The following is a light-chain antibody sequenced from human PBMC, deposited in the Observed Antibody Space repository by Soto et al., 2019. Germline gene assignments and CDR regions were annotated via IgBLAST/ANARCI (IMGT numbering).Light chain of an antibody. CDR1: SSDVGSYNL. CDR3: SSYAGSSTFWV. CDR2: EGS. V-gene: IGLV2-23*03. J-gene: IGLJ3*02. Sequence: QSVLTQPASVSGSPGQLITISCTGTSSDVGSYNLVSWYQQHPGKAPKPMIYEGSKRPSGVSNRFSGSKSGNRASLTISGLQAEDEADYYCSSYAGSSTFWVFGGGTKVTVL.